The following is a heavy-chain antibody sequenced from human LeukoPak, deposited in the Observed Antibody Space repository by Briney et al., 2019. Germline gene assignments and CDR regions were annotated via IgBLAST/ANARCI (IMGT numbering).Heavy chain of an antibody. Sequence: SETLSLTCTVSGGSISSSSYYWGWLLQPPGKGLEWIGSIYYSGSTYYNPSLKSRVTISVDTSKNQFSLKLSSVTAADTAVYYCAWLSSGWGSYYFDYWGQGTLVTVSS. J-gene: IGHJ4*02. V-gene: IGHV4-39*01. CDR3: AWLSSGWGSYYFDY. CDR2: IYYSGST. D-gene: IGHD6-19*01. CDR1: GGSISSSSYY.